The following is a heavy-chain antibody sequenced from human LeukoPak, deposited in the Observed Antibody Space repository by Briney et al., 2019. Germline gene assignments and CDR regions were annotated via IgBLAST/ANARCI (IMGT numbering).Heavy chain of an antibody. V-gene: IGHV3-74*01. Sequence: PGGSLRLSCAASGFTFSSYCMHWVRQPPGKGLVWVSQICTDETTIRNADSVKGRFTISRDNAKNTLYLQMNSLRAEDTAVYYCAILPRVTIFGVVPWDAFDIWGQGTMVTVSS. CDR3: AILPRVTIFGVVPWDAFDI. CDR1: GFTFSSYC. J-gene: IGHJ3*02. CDR2: ICTDETTI. D-gene: IGHD3-3*01.